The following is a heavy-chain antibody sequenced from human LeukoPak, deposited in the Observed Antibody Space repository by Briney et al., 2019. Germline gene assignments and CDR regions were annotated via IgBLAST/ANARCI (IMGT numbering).Heavy chain of an antibody. CDR1: GFTFSIYA. J-gene: IGHJ4*02. Sequence: GGSLRLSCAVSGFTFSIYAMSWVRQAPGKGLEWVSVIGGSGASTYYADSVKGRFTISRDNSKNTLYLQMNSLRAEDTAVYYCAKARGQQLVLYDYWGQGTLVTVSS. D-gene: IGHD6-13*01. V-gene: IGHV3-23*01. CDR2: IGGSGAST. CDR3: AKARGQQLVLYDY.